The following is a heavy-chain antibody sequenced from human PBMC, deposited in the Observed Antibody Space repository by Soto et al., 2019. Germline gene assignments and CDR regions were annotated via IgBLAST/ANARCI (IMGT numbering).Heavy chain of an antibody. CDR1: GFTVSSNY. D-gene: IGHD6-13*01. Sequence: GGSLRLSCAASGFTVSSNYMSWVRQAPGKGLEWVSVIYSGGSTYYADSVKGRFTISRHNSKNTLYLQMNSLRAEDTAVYYCARDIAAAGWYYGMDVWGQGTTVTVS. CDR3: ARDIAAAGWYYGMDV. J-gene: IGHJ6*02. V-gene: IGHV3-53*04. CDR2: IYSGGST.